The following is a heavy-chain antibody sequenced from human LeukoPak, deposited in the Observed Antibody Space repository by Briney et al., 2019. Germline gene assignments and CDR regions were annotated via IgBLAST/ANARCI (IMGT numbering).Heavy chain of an antibody. D-gene: IGHD3-22*01. J-gene: IGHJ4*02. Sequence: SVKVSCKASGFTFTSSAMQWVRQARGQRLEWIGWIVVGSGNTNYAQKFQERVTITRDMSTSTAYMELSSLRSEDTAVYYCAAEVYDSSGNYFEYWGQGTLVTVPS. CDR1: GFTFTSSA. CDR2: IVVGSGNT. V-gene: IGHV1-58*02. CDR3: AAEVYDSSGNYFEY.